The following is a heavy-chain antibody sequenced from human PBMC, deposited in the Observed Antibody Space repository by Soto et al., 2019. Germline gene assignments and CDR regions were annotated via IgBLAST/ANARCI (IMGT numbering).Heavy chain of an antibody. CDR1: GGIGSNYA. CDR3: AREMASGYSRTWFDP. CDR2: IVPKFGTA. V-gene: IGHV1-69*06. Sequence: QEHLVQSVAEVKKPGSSVKVSCRASGGIGSNYAISWVRQAPGQGLEWMGGIVPKFGTANYAQRFKGRVTISVDKSTNSVYMELTSLTSQDTAIYYCAREMASGYSRTWFDPWGQGTLVTVSS. J-gene: IGHJ5*02. D-gene: IGHD2-15*01.